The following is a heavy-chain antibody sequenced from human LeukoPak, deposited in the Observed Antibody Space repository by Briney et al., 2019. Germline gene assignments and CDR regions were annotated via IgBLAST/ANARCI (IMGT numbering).Heavy chain of an antibody. Sequence: GGSLRLSCAASGFTFSSYAMSWVRQAPGKGLEWVSAISGSGGSTYYADSVKGRFTISRDNSKNTLYLQMNSLRAEDTAVYYCAKSVGIAVAGTVSDYWGQGTLVTVSS. CDR3: AKSVGIAVAGTVSDY. J-gene: IGHJ4*02. D-gene: IGHD6-19*01. CDR2: ISGSGGST. CDR1: GFTFSSYA. V-gene: IGHV3-23*01.